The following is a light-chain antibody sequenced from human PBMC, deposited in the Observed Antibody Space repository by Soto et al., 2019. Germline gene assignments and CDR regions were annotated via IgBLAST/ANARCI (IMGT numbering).Light chain of an antibody. CDR2: GTY. Sequence: EIGLTQSPGTLSLSPGEGATLSCRASQSVGISYVAWYQKKPGQAPRFLISGTYSRATGIPDRFRASGSDTDFTLTITRLDPEDFAVYYCQQWRSSPLTFGAGTKIEIK. V-gene: IGKV3-20*01. J-gene: IGKJ4*01. CDR1: QSVGISY. CDR3: QQWRSSPLT.